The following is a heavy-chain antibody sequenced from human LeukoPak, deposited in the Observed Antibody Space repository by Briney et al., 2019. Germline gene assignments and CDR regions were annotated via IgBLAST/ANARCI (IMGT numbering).Heavy chain of an antibody. J-gene: IGHJ4*02. Sequence: GGSLRLSCAASGFTFSSYGMHWVRQAPGKGLEWVAVIWYGGSNKYYADSVKGRFTISRDNSKNTLYLQMNSLRAEDTAVYYCAKDQYSSSWYLENWGQGTLVTVSS. V-gene: IGHV3-30*02. D-gene: IGHD6-13*01. CDR3: AKDQYSSSWYLEN. CDR2: IWYGGSNK. CDR1: GFTFSSYG.